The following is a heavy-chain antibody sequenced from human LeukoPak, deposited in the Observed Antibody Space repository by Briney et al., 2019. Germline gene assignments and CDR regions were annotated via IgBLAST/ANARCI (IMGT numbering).Heavy chain of an antibody. J-gene: IGHJ4*02. CDR2: IYTSGST. CDR1: GGSISSYY. Sequence: SETLSLTCTVSGGSISSYYWSWIRQPAGKGLEWIGRIYTSGSTNYNPSLKSRVTMSVDTSKNQFSLKLSSVTAADTAVYYCARGEYSSSSQALYFDYWGQGTLVTVSS. V-gene: IGHV4-4*07. CDR3: ARGEYSSSSQALYFDY. D-gene: IGHD6-6*01.